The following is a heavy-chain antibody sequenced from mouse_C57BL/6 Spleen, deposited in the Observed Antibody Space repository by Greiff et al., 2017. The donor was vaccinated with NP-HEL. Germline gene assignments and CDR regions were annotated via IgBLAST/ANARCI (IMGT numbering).Heavy chain of an antibody. CDR3: TPTTTVEPFAY. D-gene: IGHD1-1*01. J-gene: IGHJ3*01. V-gene: IGHV14-1*01. CDR1: GFNIKDYY. CDR2: IDPEDGDT. Sequence: EVQLQQSGAELVRPGASVKLSCTASGFNIKDYYMHWVKQRPEQGLEWIGRIDPEDGDTEYAPKFQGKATMTADKSSNTAYLQLSSLTSEDTAVYYCTPTTTVEPFAYWGHRTLVTVSA.